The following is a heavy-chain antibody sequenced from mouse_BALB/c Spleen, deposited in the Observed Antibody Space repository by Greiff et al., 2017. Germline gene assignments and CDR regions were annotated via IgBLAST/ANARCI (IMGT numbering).Heavy chain of an antibody. Sequence: VQLQQSGPELVKPGASVKISCKASGYSFTGYFMNWVKQSHGKSLEWIGRINPYNGDTFYNQKFKGKATLTADKSSSTAYMELLSLTSEDSAVSYCGRGYGYDGSDFDVWGAGTTVTVSS. CDR2: INPYNGDT. CDR1: GYSFTGYF. J-gene: IGHJ1*01. CDR3: GRGYGYDGSDFDV. V-gene: IGHV1-37*01. D-gene: IGHD2-2*01.